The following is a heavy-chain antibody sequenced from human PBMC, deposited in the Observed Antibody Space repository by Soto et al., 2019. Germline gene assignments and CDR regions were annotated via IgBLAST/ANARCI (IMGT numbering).Heavy chain of an antibody. CDR3: ARGYSSSWYYFDY. D-gene: IGHD6-13*01. CDR1: GGTFSSYA. V-gene: IGHV1-69*01. CDR2: IIPIFGTT. Sequence: QVQLVQSGAEVKKPGSSVKVSCKASGGTFSSYAISWVRQAPGQGLEWMGGIIPIFGTTNYAQKVQGRVTITADESTSTAYIELSSLSSEDTAVYYCARGYSSSWYYFDYWGQGTLVTVSS. J-gene: IGHJ4*02.